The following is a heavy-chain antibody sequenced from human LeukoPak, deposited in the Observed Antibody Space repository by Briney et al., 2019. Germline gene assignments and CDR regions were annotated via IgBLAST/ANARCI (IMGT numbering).Heavy chain of an antibody. CDR1: GFTFSRYR. D-gene: IGHD6-13*01. CDR3: ARDQAAGPYFDY. J-gene: IGHJ4*02. CDR2: ISSSNSYL. V-gene: IGHV3-21*01. Sequence: GGSLRLSCAASGFTFSRYRMNWVRQAPGKGLEISLLISSSNSYLSYAVSVKFRFTISKYNAKNSLYLQMNSLRAEDTALYYCARDQAAGPYFDYWGQGTLVTVSS.